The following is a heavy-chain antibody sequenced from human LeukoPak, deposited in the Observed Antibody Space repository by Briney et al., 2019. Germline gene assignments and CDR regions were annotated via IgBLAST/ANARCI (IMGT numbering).Heavy chain of an antibody. CDR3: ARVNNYHTLSSFDY. D-gene: IGHD3-9*01. V-gene: IGHV1-69*13. CDR1: GGTFSSYA. Sequence: SVKVSCKASGGTFSSYAISWVRQAPGQGLEWMGGIIPIFGTANYAQKFQGRVTITADESTSTAYMELSSLRSEDTAVYYCARVNNYHTLSSFDYWGQGTLVIVSS. J-gene: IGHJ4*02. CDR2: IIPIFGTA.